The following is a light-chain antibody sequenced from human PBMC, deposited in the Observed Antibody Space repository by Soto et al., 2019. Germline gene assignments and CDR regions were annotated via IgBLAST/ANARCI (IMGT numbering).Light chain of an antibody. J-gene: IGKJ5*01. Sequence: DIPMTQSPSSVSASVGDTVTITCRASQGISNWLAWYQQKPGKAPKLLIYGASSLQSGVPSRFSGSVSETDFTLTISSLQPEDFATYYCQQANSVPPTFGQGTRLEIK. CDR1: QGISNW. CDR3: QQANSVPPT. CDR2: GAS. V-gene: IGKV1-12*01.